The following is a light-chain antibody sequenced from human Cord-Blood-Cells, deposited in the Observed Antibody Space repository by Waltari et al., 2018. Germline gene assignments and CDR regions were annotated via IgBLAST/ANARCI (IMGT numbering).Light chain of an antibody. CDR2: EVS. CDR1: SSAAGGYNY. Sequence: QSALTQPPSASGSPGQSVTISCTGTSSAAGGYNYVSWYQQHPGKAPKLMIYEVSKRPSGVPDRFSGSKSGNTASLTVSGLQAEDEADYYCSSYAGSNNLVFGGGTKLTVL. J-gene: IGLJ2*01. V-gene: IGLV2-8*01. CDR3: SSYAGSNNLV.